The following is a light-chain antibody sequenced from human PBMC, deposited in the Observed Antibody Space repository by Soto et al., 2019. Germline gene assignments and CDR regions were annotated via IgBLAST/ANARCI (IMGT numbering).Light chain of an antibody. J-gene: IGLJ1*01. CDR3: SSCTSSNTLYV. Sequence: QSVLTQPASVSGSPGQSITISCTGTSSDVGSCSYVSWYQQHPGKAPKLIIYEGSYRPSGLSNRFSGSKSGNTASLTISGLQAEDDADYYCSSCTSSNTLYVFGSGTKVTVL. CDR2: EGS. V-gene: IGLV2-14*01. CDR1: SSDVGSCSY.